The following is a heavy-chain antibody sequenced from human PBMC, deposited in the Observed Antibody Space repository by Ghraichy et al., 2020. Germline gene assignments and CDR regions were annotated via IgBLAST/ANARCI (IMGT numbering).Heavy chain of an antibody. D-gene: IGHD6-13*01. Sequence: ASVKVSCKASGYTFTRYDINWVRQAPGQGLEWMGWMNPNSGNTGYAQKFQGRVTMTRNTSISTAYMELSSLRSEDTAVYYCARSRSFAGKGWFDPCGQGTLATVPS. J-gene: IGHJ5*02. CDR2: MNPNSGNT. V-gene: IGHV1-8*02. CDR3: ARSRSFAGKGWFDP. CDR1: GYTFTRYD.